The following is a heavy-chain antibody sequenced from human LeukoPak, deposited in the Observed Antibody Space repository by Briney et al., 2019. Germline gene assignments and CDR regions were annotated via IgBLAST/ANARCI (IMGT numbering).Heavy chain of an antibody. CDR2: IYTSSST. CDR1: GGSISSGSYY. V-gene: IGHV4-61*02. J-gene: IGHJ5*02. CDR3: ARGYCSSTSCYQRPVGFDP. D-gene: IGHD2-2*01. Sequence: PSQTLSLTCTVSGGSISSGSYYWSWLRQPAGKGREWIGRIYTSSSTNYHPSLKTRVTISVDTSKNQFSLKLSSVTAADTAVYYCARGYCSSTSCYQRPVGFDPWGQGTLVTVSS.